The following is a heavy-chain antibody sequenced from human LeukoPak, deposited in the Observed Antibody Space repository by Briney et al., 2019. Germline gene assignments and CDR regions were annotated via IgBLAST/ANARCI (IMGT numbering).Heavy chain of an antibody. CDR3: ARSAVAGRSYFDY. Sequence: ASVKVSCKASGYTFTSYDINWVRQATGQGLEWMGWMNPNSGNTGYAQKFQGRVTITRNTSISTAYMELSSLRSEDTAVYYCARSAVAGRSYFDYWGQGTLVTVSS. CDR1: GYTFTSYD. CDR2: MNPNSGNT. V-gene: IGHV1-8*03. D-gene: IGHD6-19*01. J-gene: IGHJ4*02.